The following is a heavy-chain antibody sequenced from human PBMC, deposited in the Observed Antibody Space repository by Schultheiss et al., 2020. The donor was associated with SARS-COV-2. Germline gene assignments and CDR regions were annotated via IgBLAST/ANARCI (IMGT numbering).Heavy chain of an antibody. V-gene: IGHV4-34*01. J-gene: IGHJ4*02. CDR2: INHNGSN. D-gene: IGHD2-2*01. Sequence: SETLSLTCAVYGGSFSGYYWSWIRQPPGKGLEWSGEINHNGSNNYNQSLKSRVTISVDTSKNQFSLKLSSVTAADTSVYYCARGAKYCSSTSCYSWFFRYYFDYWGQGTLVTVSS. CDR1: GGSFSGYY. CDR3: ARGAKYCSSTSCYSWFFRYYFDY.